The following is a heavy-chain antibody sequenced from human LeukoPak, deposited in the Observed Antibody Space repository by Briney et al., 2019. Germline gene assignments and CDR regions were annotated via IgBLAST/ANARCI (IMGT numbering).Heavy chain of an antibody. CDR1: GYTFTGYY. CDR2: INPNSGGT. Sequence: ASVKVSCKASGYTFTGYYMHWVRQAPGQGLEWMGWINPNSGGTNYAQKFQGRVTMTRDTSISTAYMELSRLRSDDTAVYYCARGSYYDFWSGYGYYYYMDVWGKGTTVTVSS. CDR3: ARGSYYDFWSGYGYYYYMDV. D-gene: IGHD3-3*01. V-gene: IGHV1-2*02. J-gene: IGHJ6*03.